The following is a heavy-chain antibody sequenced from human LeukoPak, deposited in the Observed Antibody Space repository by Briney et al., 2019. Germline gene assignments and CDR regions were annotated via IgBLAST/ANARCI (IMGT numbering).Heavy chain of an antibody. J-gene: IGHJ3*02. D-gene: IGHD1-7*01. CDR3: ARDLGLELGERDAFDI. Sequence: PGGSLRLSCAASGFTFHNYWMSWVRQAPVKGLEWVANIKHDGSEKYYVDSVKGRFTISRDNAKNSLYLQMNSLRAEDTAVYYCARDLGLELGERDAFDIWGQGTMVTVSS. CDR2: IKHDGSEK. CDR1: GFTFHNYW. V-gene: IGHV3-7*01.